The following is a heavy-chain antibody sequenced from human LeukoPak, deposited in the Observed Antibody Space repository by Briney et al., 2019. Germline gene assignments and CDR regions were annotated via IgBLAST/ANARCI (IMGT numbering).Heavy chain of an antibody. Sequence: ASVKVSCKASGYTFSSFHINWLRQATGQGLEWMGWINPDSDDTGYAQKFQGRATMTRDTSTNTAYMELNSLTSEDTAVYYCAVRGRNYIYDFWGQGTLVTVSS. V-gene: IGHV1-8*01. J-gene: IGHJ4*02. D-gene: IGHD1-26*01. CDR1: GYTFSSFH. CDR3: AVRGRNYIYDF. CDR2: INPDSDDT.